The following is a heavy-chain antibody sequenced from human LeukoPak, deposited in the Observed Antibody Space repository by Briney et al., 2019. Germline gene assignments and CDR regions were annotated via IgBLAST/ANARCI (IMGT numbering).Heavy chain of an antibody. D-gene: IGHD1-26*01. CDR3: ARDRSGTYLDY. CDR1: GGTVWSSF. J-gene: IGHJ4*02. Sequence: GGSLRPSCAESGGTVWSSFRSWIRQAPGKGLEWVAILHSGGGTDYADSVRGRFTISRDNSKDILYLQMNSLRAEDTAVYYCARDRSGTYLDYWGQGTLVTVSS. CDR2: LHSGGGT. V-gene: IGHV3-66*01.